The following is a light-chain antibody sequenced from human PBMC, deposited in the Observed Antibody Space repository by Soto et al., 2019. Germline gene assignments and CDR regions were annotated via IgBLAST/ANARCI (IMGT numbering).Light chain of an antibody. CDR3: QQYGSDPFT. J-gene: IGKJ3*01. V-gene: IGKV3-20*01. CDR2: GAS. CDR1: QSVSNNY. Sequence: VMTQSPSTLSVSPGERATLSCRARQSVSNNYLAWYQQKPGQAPRLLIYGASSRATGIPARFAGSGSGTDFTLTISRLEPEDFAVYYCQQYGSDPFTFGPGTKVDIK.